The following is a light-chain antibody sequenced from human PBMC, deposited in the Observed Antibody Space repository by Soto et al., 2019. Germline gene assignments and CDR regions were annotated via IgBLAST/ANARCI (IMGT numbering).Light chain of an antibody. Sequence: EIVLTQSPGTLSLSPGERATLSCRASQSVSSSYLAWYQQQPGQAPRLLIYGASSRATGIPDRFSGSGSGTDFTLTISRLEPEDLTVNYCQQYGSSRTFGHGTKVENK. CDR2: GAS. J-gene: IGKJ1*01. CDR1: QSVSSSY. V-gene: IGKV3-20*01. CDR3: QQYGSSRT.